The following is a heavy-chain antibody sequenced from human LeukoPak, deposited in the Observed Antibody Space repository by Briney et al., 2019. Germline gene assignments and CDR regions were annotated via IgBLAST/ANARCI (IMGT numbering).Heavy chain of an antibody. CDR1: GFTFSSYD. Sequence: GGSLRLSCAASGFTFSSYDMHWVRQPTGKGLEWVSAIGTTGDTYYPGSVKGRFTISRENAKASLYLQVSSLRAGDTAVYYCVRGRNVYDPYWHFDLWGRGTLVTVSS. J-gene: IGHJ2*01. V-gene: IGHV3-13*01. D-gene: IGHD5/OR15-5a*01. CDR3: VRGRNVYDPYWHFDL. CDR2: IGTTGDT.